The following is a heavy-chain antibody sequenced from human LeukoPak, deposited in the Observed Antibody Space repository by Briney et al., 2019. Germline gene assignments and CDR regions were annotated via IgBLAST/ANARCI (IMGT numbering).Heavy chain of an antibody. CDR1: GFTVSSNY. J-gene: IGHJ4*02. Sequence: GGSLRLSCAASGFTVSSNYMSWVRQAPGKGLEWVSAIYSGGSTYCADSVKGRFTISRENSKNTLYLKMSSLRAEDTAVYYCAREDRIVGALSWGQGTLVTVSS. CDR2: IYSGGST. CDR3: AREDRIVGALS. D-gene: IGHD1-26*01. V-gene: IGHV3-53*01.